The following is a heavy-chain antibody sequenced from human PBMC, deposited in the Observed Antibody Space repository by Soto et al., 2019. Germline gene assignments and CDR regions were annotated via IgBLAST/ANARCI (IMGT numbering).Heavy chain of an antibody. CDR1: GGSFSGYC. V-gene: IGHV4-34*01. D-gene: IGHD3-16*02. J-gene: IGHJ3*02. CDR3: ARGPVPVHDYVWGSYRYARLDAFDI. CDR2: INHSGST. Sequence: SETLSLTCAVYGGSFSGYCWSWIRQPPGKGLEWIGEINHSGSTNYNPSLKSRVTISVDTSKNQFSLKLSSVTAADTAVYYCARGPVPVHDYVWGSYRYARLDAFDIWGQGTMVTVSS.